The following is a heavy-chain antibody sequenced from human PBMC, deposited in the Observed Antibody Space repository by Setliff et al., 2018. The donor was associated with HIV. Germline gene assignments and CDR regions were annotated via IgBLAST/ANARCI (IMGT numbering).Heavy chain of an antibody. CDR3: ARASRWGSIPFDY. CDR2: IYHDGGT. J-gene: IGHJ4*02. D-gene: IGHD2-21*01. CDR1: GVSIVSGGFY. Sequence: PSETLSLTCSVSGVSIVSGGFYFSWIRHHPGKGLEWIGYIYHDGGTYYNPSLKSRLSISIDTSKNQFSLKLNSVTAADTAVYFCARASRWGSIPFDYWGQGTLVTVSS. V-gene: IGHV4-31*03.